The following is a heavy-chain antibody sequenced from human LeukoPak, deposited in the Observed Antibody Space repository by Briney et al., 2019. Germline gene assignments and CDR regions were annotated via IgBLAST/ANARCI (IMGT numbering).Heavy chain of an antibody. CDR1: EFTFSTYW. CDR2: IKQDGSEK. D-gene: IGHD5-18*01. Sequence: GGSLRHSCAASEFTFSTYWMSWVRQAPGKGLEWVANIKQDGSEKYYVDSVRGRFAISRDNAKNSLYLQMNSLRAEDTAVYYCARISKGGYKSGRRDPPYYFDYWGQGTLVPVSS. J-gene: IGHJ4*02. CDR3: ARISKGGYKSGRRDPPYYFDY. V-gene: IGHV3-7*03.